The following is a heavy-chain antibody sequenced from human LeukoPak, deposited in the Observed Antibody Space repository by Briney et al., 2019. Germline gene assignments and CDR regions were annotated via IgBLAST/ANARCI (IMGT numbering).Heavy chain of an antibody. J-gene: IGHJ3*02. Sequence: PSQTLSLTCTVSGGSISGYYWSWIRQPPGKGLEWIGYIYYSGNTDYDPPLKSRVTISADTSKNQFSLKLSSVTAADTAVYYCARHAPGGAFDIWGQGTMVTVSS. CDR1: GGSISGYY. D-gene: IGHD3-10*01. CDR3: ARHAPGGAFDI. CDR2: IYYSGNT. V-gene: IGHV4-59*08.